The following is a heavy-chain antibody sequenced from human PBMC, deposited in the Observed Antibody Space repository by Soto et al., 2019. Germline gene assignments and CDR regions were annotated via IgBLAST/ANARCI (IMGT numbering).Heavy chain of an antibody. V-gene: IGHV3-21*01. CDR2: ITSSSSYI. J-gene: IGHJ4*02. Sequence: SLRLSCAASGFTFSSYTMNWVRQPPGKGLEWVSSITSSSSYIYYADSLKGRFTISRDNAKNSLHLQMNSLRDEDTAVYYCARAAAGTLFDYWGQGTLVTVSS. CDR3: ARAAAGTLFDY. CDR1: GFTFSSYT. D-gene: IGHD6-13*01.